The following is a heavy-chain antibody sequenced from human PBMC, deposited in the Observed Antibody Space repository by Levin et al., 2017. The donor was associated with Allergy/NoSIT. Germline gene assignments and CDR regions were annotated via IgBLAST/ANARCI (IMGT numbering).Heavy chain of an antibody. CDR2: ISSSSHSI. CDR3: AQQTPCSSTSG. V-gene: IGHV3-21*01. J-gene: IGHJ4*02. CDR1: GFIFSSYT. Sequence: GESLKISCAASGFIFSSYTMNWVRLAPGKGLEWVSSISSSSHSIKYADSVKGRFTISRDNANNSLYLQMNSLRDEDTAVYYCAQQTPCSSTSGWGQGTLVTVSS. D-gene: IGHD2-2*01.